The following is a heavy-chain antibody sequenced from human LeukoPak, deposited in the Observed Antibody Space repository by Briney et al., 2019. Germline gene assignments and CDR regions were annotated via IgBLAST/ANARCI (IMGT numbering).Heavy chain of an antibody. J-gene: IGHJ4*02. CDR1: GDSVSSNSAA. CDR3: ARPNIRYCSGGACSNDGSDY. D-gene: IGHD2-15*01. Sequence: SQTLSLTCAISGDSVSSNSAAWNWIRQSPSRGLEWLGRTYYRSKWYNDYAVSVESRITINPDTSKNQFSLKLSSVTAADTAVYYCARPNIRYCSGGACSNDGSDYWGQGTLVTVSS. V-gene: IGHV6-1*01. CDR2: TYYRSKWYN.